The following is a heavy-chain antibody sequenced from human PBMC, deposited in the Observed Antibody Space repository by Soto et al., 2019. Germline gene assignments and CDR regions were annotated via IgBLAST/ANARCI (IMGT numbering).Heavy chain of an antibody. J-gene: IGHJ4*02. V-gene: IGHV4-31*03. CDR1: GGSISSGGYY. CDR3: ARGGIAVVADY. D-gene: IGHD6-19*01. Sequence: QVQLQESGPGLVKPSQTLSLTCTVSGGSISSGGYYWSSIRQHPGKGLEWIGYIYYSGSTYYNPSLKSRVTISVDTSKNQFSLKLSSVTAADTAVYSCARGGIAVVADYWGQGTLVTVSS. CDR2: IYYSGST.